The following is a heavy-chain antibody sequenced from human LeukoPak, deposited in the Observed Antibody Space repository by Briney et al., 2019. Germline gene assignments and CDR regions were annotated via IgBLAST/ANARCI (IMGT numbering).Heavy chain of an antibody. Sequence: GGSLRLSCAASGFTFSSYGMSWVRQAPGKGLEWVSAISGSGDSTFYADSVKGRFTISRDNSKNTLYLQMNSLRAEDTAVYYCARDRTHYYYYMDVWGKGTTVTISS. CDR1: GFTFSSYG. V-gene: IGHV3-23*01. CDR2: ISGSGDST. D-gene: IGHD3/OR15-3a*01. CDR3: ARDRTHYYYYMDV. J-gene: IGHJ6*03.